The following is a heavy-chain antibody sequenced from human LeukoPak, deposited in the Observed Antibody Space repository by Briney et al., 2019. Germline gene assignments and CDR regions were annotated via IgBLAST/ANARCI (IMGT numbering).Heavy chain of an antibody. J-gene: IGHJ1*01. CDR3: ARHQGYDRD. V-gene: IGHV4-31*03. CDR1: GGSIGSGGYY. D-gene: IGHD5-12*01. Sequence: PSETLSLTCSVSGGSIGSGGYYWSWIRQFPGRGLEWIGYIYDSGTTHYSPSLTGRITISLDTSRNQFSLTLTSMTAADTAVYYCARHQGYDRDWGQGTLVTVSS. CDR2: IYDSGTT.